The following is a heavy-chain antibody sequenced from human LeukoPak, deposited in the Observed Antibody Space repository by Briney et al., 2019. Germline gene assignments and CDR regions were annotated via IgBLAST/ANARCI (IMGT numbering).Heavy chain of an antibody. CDR1: GYTFTNYD. V-gene: IGHV1-18*01. D-gene: IGHD4-17*01. J-gene: IGHJ4*02. CDR2: ISAHNGNT. CDR3: ARLAYGANYIDY. Sequence: ASVKVSCKASGYTFTNYDINWVRQAPGQGLEWMGWISAHNGNTNYAQKLQGRVTMTTDTSTSTAYMEMRSLRSDDTAVYYCARLAYGANYIDYWGQGTLATVSS.